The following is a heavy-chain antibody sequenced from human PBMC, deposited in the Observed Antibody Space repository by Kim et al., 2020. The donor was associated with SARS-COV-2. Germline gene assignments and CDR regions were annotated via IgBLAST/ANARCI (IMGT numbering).Heavy chain of an antibody. CDR1: GYTFTTYA. V-gene: IGHV1-3*01. CDR3: ARYGLGSHDY. CDR2: VDAGNGDT. J-gene: IGHJ4*02. Sequence: ASVKVSCKASGYTFTTYAINWVRQAPGQRPEWMGWVDAGNGDTKYLQKFQGRVTITRDTSASTVYMELSSLRSEDTAVYYCARYGLGSHDYWGQGTLVTVSS. D-gene: IGHD3-10*01.